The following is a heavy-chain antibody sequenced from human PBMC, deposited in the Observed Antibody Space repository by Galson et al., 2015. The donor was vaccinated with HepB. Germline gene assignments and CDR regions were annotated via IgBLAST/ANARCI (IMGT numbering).Heavy chain of an antibody. D-gene: IGHD5-18*01. CDR1: GFTFSSYA. Sequence: SLRLSCAASGFTFSSYAMSWVRQAPGKGLEWVSAISGSGGSTYYADSVKGRFTISRDNSKNTLYLQMNSLRAEDTAVYYCAKDGGHRYSSISVYWGQGTLVTVSS. J-gene: IGHJ4*02. CDR3: AKDGGHRYSSISVY. CDR2: ISGSGGST. V-gene: IGHV3-23*01.